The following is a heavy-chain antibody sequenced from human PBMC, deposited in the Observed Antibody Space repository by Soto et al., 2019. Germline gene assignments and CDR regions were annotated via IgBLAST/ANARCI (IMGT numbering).Heavy chain of an antibody. CDR2: ISYDGSNK. CDR1: GFTFTDYG. J-gene: IGHJ4*02. V-gene: IGHV3-30*18. D-gene: IGHD3-22*01. Sequence: QVQLVESGGGVVQPGRSLRLSCADSGFTFTDYGMHWVRRARGKGLEWVAVISYDGSNKNYADSVKGRFTISRDNSKNTLYLQMNSLRAEDTAVYYCAKDTYYHDSSGYYVFDYWGQGTLVTVSS. CDR3: AKDTYYHDSSGYYVFDY.